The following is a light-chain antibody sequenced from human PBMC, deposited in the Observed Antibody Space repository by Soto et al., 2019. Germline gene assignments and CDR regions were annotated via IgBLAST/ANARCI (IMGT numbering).Light chain of an antibody. CDR3: QQLNSYPVEFT. CDR1: QGISSY. J-gene: IGKJ3*01. V-gene: IGKV1-9*01. CDR2: AAS. Sequence: DIQLTQSPSFLSASVGDRVTITCRASQGISSYLAWYQQKPGKAPKLLIYAASTLQSGVPSRFSGSGSGTEFTLTISSLQPEDFATYYCQQLNSYPVEFTFGPGTKVDIK.